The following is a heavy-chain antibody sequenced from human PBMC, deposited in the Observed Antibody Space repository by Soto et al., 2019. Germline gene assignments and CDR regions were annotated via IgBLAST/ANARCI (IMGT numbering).Heavy chain of an antibody. CDR3: ASWLKGPDIGNYYYGMDV. CDR1: GGAFSDYA. CDR2: IMPIFRAP. V-gene: IGHV1-69*12. D-gene: IGHD2-15*01. Sequence: QVQLVQSGAEVKKPGSSVKVSCKASGGAFSDYAFSWVRQAPGQGLEWLGGIMPIFRAPDYAQKFQGRVTITADEFKRTGDMGMNSLRSEDTAVYYCASWLKGPDIGNYYYGMDVWGQGTTVTVS. J-gene: IGHJ6*02.